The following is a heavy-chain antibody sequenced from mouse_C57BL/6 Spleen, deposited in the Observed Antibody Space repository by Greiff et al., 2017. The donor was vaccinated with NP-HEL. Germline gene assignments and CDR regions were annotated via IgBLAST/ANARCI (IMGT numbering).Heavy chain of an antibody. Sequence: VQLQQSGAELMKPGASVKLSCKATGYSFTGYWIEWVKQRPGHGLEWIGEILPGSGSTNYNEKFKGKATFTADTSSNTAYMQLSSLTTEDSAIYDCARPHITTVVAPFGYWGQGTTLTVSS. J-gene: IGHJ2*01. CDR1: GYSFTGYW. D-gene: IGHD1-1*01. CDR2: ILPGSGST. CDR3: ARPHITTVVAPFGY. V-gene: IGHV1-9*01.